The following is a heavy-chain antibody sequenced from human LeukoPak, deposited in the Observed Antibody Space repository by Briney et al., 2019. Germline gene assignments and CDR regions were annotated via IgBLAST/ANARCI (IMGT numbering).Heavy chain of an antibody. V-gene: IGHV3-15*01. J-gene: IGHJ4*02. D-gene: IGHD1-26*01. Sequence: GGSLRLSCAASGFTFSDAWMSWVRQAPGKGLEWVGRIKSKTDGGTTDYAAPVKGRFTISRDDSKNTPYLQMNSLKTEGTAVYYCTTRGGSFSIFDYWGQGTLVTVSS. CDR2: IKSKTDGGTT. CDR3: TTRGGSFSIFDY. CDR1: GFTFSDAW.